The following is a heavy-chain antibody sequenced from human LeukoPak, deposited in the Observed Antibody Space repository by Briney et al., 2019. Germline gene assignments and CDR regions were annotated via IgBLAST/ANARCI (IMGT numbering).Heavy chain of an antibody. CDR1: GGSFSGYY. CDR3: ARGRVTYYDFWSGGPLDY. D-gene: IGHD3-3*01. CDR2: INHSGST. J-gene: IGHJ4*02. V-gene: IGHV4-34*01. Sequence: SETLSLTCAVYGGSFSGYYWSWIRQPPGKGLEWIGEINHSGSTNYNPSLKSRVTISVDTSKNQFSLKLSSVTAADTAVYYCARGRVTYYDFWSGGPLDYWGQGTLVTVFS.